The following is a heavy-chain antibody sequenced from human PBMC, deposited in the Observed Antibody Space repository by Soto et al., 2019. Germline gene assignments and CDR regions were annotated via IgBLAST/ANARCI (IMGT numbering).Heavy chain of an antibody. CDR3: AKSGSLLGPSLGYLDY. J-gene: IGHJ4*02. D-gene: IGHD1-1*01. CDR1: GFTFTGHY. CDR2: INPNSGGT. Sequence: ASVKVSCKASGFTFTGHYIHWVRQAPGQGLEWMGWINPNSGGTSYAQKFQGRVTMTRDTSITTAYMELSRLNSDGTDVYYCAKSGSLLGPSLGYLDYCGQGTLVTVYS. V-gene: IGHV1-2*02.